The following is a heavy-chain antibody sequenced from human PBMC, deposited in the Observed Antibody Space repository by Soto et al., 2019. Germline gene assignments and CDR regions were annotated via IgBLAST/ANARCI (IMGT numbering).Heavy chain of an antibody. CDR2: ISYDGSNK. V-gene: IGHV3-30-3*01. CDR3: ARDKRDLRFLEWSYYFDY. CDR1: GFTFSSCA. J-gene: IGHJ4*02. Sequence: QVQLVESGGGVVQPGRSLRLSCAASGFTFSSCAMHWVRQAPGKGLEWVALISYDGSNKSYEDSVKGRFTISRDNSKNTLYLQMNSLRAEDTAVYYCARDKRDLRFLEWSYYFDYWGQGTLVTVSS. D-gene: IGHD3-3*01.